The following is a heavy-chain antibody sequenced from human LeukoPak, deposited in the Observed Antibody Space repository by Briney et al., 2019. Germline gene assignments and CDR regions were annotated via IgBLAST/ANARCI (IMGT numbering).Heavy chain of an antibody. Sequence: GGSLRLSCAASGFTFSSYGMHWVRQAPGKGLEWVAVISYDGSNKYYADSVKGRFTIARDNAKNSVYLEMNSLRADDTAVYYCARSARLMKGVVEVTALDDWGQGTLVTVSS. V-gene: IGHV3-30*03. CDR3: ARSARLMKGVVEVTALDD. J-gene: IGHJ4*02. CDR1: GFTFSSYG. D-gene: IGHD3-3*01. CDR2: ISYDGSNK.